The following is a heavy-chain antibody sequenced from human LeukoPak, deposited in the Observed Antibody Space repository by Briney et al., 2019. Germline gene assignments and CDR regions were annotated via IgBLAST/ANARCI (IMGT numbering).Heavy chain of an antibody. Sequence: ASAKVSCKASGYTFTSYYMHWVRQAPGQGLEWMGIINPSGGSTSYAQKFQGRVTMTRDTSTSTVYMELSSLRSEDTAVYYCARDRPNRDGYNRPYYYYYGMDVWGQGTTVTVSS. CDR2: INPSGGST. V-gene: IGHV1-46*01. CDR1: GYTFTSYY. D-gene: IGHD5-24*01. CDR3: ARDRPNRDGYNRPYYYYYGMDV. J-gene: IGHJ6*02.